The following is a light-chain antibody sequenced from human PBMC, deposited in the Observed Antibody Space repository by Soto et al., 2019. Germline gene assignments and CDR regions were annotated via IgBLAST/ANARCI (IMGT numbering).Light chain of an antibody. CDR1: QSVSSN. CDR2: GAS. Sequence: EIVMTQSPATLSVSPGERATISCRASQSVSSNLAWYQQKPGQAPRLLIFGASTRDPGIPARFSGSGSGTEFTLTISSLQSEDFAVYYCQQYINWPRTFGQGTKVEIK. CDR3: QQYINWPRT. J-gene: IGKJ1*01. V-gene: IGKV3-15*01.